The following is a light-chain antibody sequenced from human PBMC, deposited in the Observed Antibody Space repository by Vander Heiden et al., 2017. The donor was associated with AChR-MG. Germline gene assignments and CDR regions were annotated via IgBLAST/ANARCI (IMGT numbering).Light chain of an antibody. V-gene: IGKV2-28*01. CDR2: LGS. CDR3: MQTLQTRWT. CDR1: QSLLHSNGYNY. J-gene: IGKJ1*01. Sequence: DIVMTPSPLSLPVTPGEPASISCRSSQSLLHSNGYNYLDWYLQKPGQSLQLLISLGSNRASGVPDRFSGSGSGTDFTLKISRVETEDVGVYYCMQTLQTRWTFGQGTKVEIK.